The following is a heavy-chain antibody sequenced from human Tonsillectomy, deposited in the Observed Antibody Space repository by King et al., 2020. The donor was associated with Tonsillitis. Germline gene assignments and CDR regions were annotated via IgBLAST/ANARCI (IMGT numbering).Heavy chain of an antibody. V-gene: IGHV3-7*01. J-gene: IGHJ6*02. CDR3: ARHNSATYYYGSGSPFYYYGMDV. Sequence: QLVQSGGGLVQPGGSLRLSCAAPGFTFSAYWMTWVRQAPGKGLEWVANIKQDGSEKYYVDSVKGRFTISRDNAKNSLSLQMNSLRDEDTAVYYCARHNSATYYYGSGSPFYYYGMDVWGQGTAVTVSS. CDR2: IKQDGSEK. CDR1: GFTFSAYW. D-gene: IGHD3-10*01.